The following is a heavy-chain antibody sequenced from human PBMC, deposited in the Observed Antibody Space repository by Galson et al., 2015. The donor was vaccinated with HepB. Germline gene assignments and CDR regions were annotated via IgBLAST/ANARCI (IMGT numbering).Heavy chain of an antibody. CDR1: GFTFSSYS. Sequence: SLRLSCAASGFTFSSYSMNWVRQAPGKGLEWVSYISSSSSTIYYADSVKGRFTISRDNAKNSLYLQMNSLRAEDTAVYYCARIYSMVRGVFFDYWGQGTLVTVSS. CDR3: ARIYSMVRGVFFDY. J-gene: IGHJ4*02. V-gene: IGHV3-48*01. CDR2: ISSSSSTI. D-gene: IGHD3-10*01.